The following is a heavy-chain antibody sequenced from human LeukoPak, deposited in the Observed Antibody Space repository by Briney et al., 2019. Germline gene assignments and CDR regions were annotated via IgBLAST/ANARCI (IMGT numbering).Heavy chain of an antibody. CDR1: GFTFSSYA. D-gene: IGHD1-26*01. CDR2: ISGSGGST. Sequence: GGSLRLSCAASGFTFSSYAMSWVRQAPGKRLGWVSAISGSGGSTYYADSVKGRFTISRDNSKNTLYLQMNSLRAEDTAVYYCAKDRRETDYPDYWGQGTLVTVSS. J-gene: IGHJ4*02. V-gene: IGHV3-23*01. CDR3: AKDRRETDYPDY.